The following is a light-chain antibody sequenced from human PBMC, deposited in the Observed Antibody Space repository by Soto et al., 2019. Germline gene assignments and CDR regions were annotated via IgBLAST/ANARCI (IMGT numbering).Light chain of an antibody. CDR2: DNN. CDR1: SSNIGNNY. J-gene: IGLJ2*01. Sequence: QSALTQPPSVSAAPGQKVTISCSGSSSNIGNNYVSWYQQLPGTAPKLLIYDNNKRPSGIPDRFSGSKSGTSATLGITGLQTGDEADYYCGKWDSSLTYVVFGGGTKVTVL. V-gene: IGLV1-51*01. CDR3: GKWDSSLTYVV.